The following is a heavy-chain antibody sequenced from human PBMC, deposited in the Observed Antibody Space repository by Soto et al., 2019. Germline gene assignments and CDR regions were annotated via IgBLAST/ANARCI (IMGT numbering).Heavy chain of an antibody. D-gene: IGHD6-13*01. J-gene: IGHJ5*02. CDR1: GGSISSSNW. V-gene: IGHV4-4*02. Sequence: SATLSLTCAVSGGSISSSNWWSWVRQPPGKGLEWIGEIYHSGSTNYNPSLKSRVTISVDKSKNQFSLKLSSVTAADTAVYYCAKRIAAAATGNWFDPWGQGTLVTVSS. CDR2: IYHSGST. CDR3: AKRIAAAATGNWFDP.